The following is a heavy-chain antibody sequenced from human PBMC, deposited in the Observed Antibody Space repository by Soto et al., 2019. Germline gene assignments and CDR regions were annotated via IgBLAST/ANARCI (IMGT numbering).Heavy chain of an antibody. D-gene: IGHD6-19*01. J-gene: IGHJ4*02. CDR3: AKDHGIAVAGIMSY. Sequence: GGSLRLSCAASGFTFSSYGMHWVRQAPGKGLEWVAVISYDGSNKYYADSVKGRFTISRDNSKNTLYLQMNSLRAEDTAVYYCAKDHGIAVAGIMSYWGQGTLVTVSS. V-gene: IGHV3-30*18. CDR2: ISYDGSNK. CDR1: GFTFSSYG.